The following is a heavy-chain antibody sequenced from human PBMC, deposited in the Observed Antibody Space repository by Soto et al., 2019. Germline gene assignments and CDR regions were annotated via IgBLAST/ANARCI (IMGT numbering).Heavy chain of an antibody. V-gene: IGHV1-18*01. CDR1: GYTFTSYG. CDR2: ISDYNSNT. CDR3: ARDPGWFGEDDDAFDI. J-gene: IGHJ3*02. D-gene: IGHD3-10*01. Sequence: SSVKVSCKASGYTFTSYGISWVRKAPGQGLEWMGWISDYNSNTNYAQKLQVRVTMTTDKSTSTAYMELRRLRSDDTAVYFCARDPGWFGEDDDAFDIWGQGTMVTVSS.